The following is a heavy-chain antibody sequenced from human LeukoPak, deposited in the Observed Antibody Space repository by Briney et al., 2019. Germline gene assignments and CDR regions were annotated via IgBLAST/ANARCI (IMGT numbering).Heavy chain of an antibody. Sequence: GGSLRLSCAASGFTFSSYSMNWVRQAPGKGLEWVSYISSSSSTIYYADSVKGRFTISRDNAKNSLYLQMNSLRAEDTAVYYCARADNCGGDCYYSADAFDIWGQGTMVTVSS. CDR1: GFTFSSYS. CDR2: ISSSSSTI. CDR3: ARADNCGGDCYYSADAFDI. J-gene: IGHJ3*02. V-gene: IGHV3-48*01. D-gene: IGHD2-21*01.